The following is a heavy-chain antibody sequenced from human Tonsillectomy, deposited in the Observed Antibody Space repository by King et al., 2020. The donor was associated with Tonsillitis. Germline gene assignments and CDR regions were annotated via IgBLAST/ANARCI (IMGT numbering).Heavy chain of an antibody. V-gene: IGHV3-30*18. Sequence: VQLVQSGGGVVQPGRSLRLSCAASGFSFRTYGMHWVRQAPGQGLDLVAVISYDERKKYYADSVKGRFTIARDNSKNTLYLQMNSLRAEETAVYYCAKDYSDDSWWYFDLWGRGTLVTVSS. J-gene: IGHJ2*01. CDR3: AKDYSDDSWWYFDL. D-gene: IGHD3-3*01. CDR2: ISYDERKK. CDR1: GFSFRTYG.